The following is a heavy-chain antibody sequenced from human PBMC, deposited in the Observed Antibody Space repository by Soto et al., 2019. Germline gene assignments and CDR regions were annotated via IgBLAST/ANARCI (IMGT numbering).Heavy chain of an antibody. CDR2: ISSSGTYT. CDR1: GFTFSDYY. V-gene: IGHV3-11*06. Sequence: QVQLVESGGGLVKPGGSLRLSCAASGFTFSDYYMSWIRQAPGKGLEWLAYISSSGTYTNYADSVEGRFSISRDNAKNSLSLLMNSLRAEDTAVYYCARVPYYYTSGTDYGMDVWGQGTTVTVSS. J-gene: IGHJ6*02. CDR3: ARVPYYYTSGTDYGMDV. D-gene: IGHD3-10*01.